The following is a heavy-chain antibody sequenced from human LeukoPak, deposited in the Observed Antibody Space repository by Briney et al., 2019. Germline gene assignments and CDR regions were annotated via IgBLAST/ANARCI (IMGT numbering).Heavy chain of an antibody. D-gene: IGHD1-26*01. J-gene: IGHJ4*02. CDR1: GGSISSSSYY. Sequence: SETLSLTCTVSGGSISSSSYYWGWIRQPPGKGLEWIGSIYYSGSTYYNPSLKSRVTISVDTSKNQFSLKLSSVTAADTAVYYCTTDPSGSYYGFEGDYWGQGTLVTVSS. CDR2: IYYSGST. V-gene: IGHV4-39*07. CDR3: TTDPSGSYYGFEGDY.